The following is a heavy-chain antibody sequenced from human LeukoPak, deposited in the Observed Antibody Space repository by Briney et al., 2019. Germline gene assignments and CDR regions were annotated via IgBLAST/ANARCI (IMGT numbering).Heavy chain of an antibody. J-gene: IGHJ3*02. V-gene: IGHV3-23*01. CDR2: ISDSGDST. CDR1: GFTFSSYA. Sequence: GGTLRLSCVASGFTFSSYAMSWVRQAPGKGLEWVSAISDSGDSTYYADSVKGRFTISRDNSKNTLYLQMNSLRAEDTAVYYCAKLSYVADSSGYYLLAFDIWGQGTMVTVSS. CDR3: AKLSYVADSSGYYLLAFDI. D-gene: IGHD3-22*01.